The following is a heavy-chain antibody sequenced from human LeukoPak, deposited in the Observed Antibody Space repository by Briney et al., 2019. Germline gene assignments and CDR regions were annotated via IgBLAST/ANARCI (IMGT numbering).Heavy chain of an antibody. CDR2: IYSGGST. CDR3: AKATTYYDSSGYYFQH. J-gene: IGHJ1*01. CDR1: GFTVSSNY. D-gene: IGHD3-22*01. V-gene: IGHV3-53*05. Sequence: PGGSLRLSCAASGFTVSSNYMSWVRQAPGKGLEWVSVIYSGGSTYYADSVKGRFTISRDNAKNSLYLQMNSLRAEDMALYYCAKATTYYDSSGYYFQHWGQGTLVTVSS.